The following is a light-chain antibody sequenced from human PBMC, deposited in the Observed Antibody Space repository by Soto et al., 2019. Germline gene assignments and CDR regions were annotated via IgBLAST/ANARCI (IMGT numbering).Light chain of an antibody. J-gene: IGLJ2*01. CDR3: CSYANSSPAV. CDR1: SSDVGSYNL. Sequence: QSVLTQPASVSGSPGQSITISCTGTSSDVGSYNLVSWYQQHPGKAPKLIIYEVSKRPSGVSNRFSGSKSGNTASLTISGLQAEDEADYYCCSYANSSPAVVGGGTKLTVL. V-gene: IGLV2-23*02. CDR2: EVS.